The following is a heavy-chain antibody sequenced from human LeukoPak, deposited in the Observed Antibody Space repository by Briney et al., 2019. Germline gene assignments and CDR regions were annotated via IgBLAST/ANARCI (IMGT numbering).Heavy chain of an antibody. CDR2: IYYSGST. Sequence: PSETLSLTCTVSGGSISSYYWSWIRQPPGKGLEWIGYIYYSGSTNYNPSLKSRVTISVDTSKNQFSLKLSSVTAADTAVYYCARGTWIQLWSLFDYWGQGTLVTVSS. V-gene: IGHV4-59*01. J-gene: IGHJ4*02. CDR3: ARGTWIQLWSLFDY. D-gene: IGHD5-18*01. CDR1: GGSISSYY.